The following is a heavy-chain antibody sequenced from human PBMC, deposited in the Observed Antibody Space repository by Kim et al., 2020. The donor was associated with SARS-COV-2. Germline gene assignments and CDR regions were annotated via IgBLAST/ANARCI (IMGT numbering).Heavy chain of an antibody. CDR2: ISAYNGNT. CDR3: AREHGSGSYYHYGMDV. D-gene: IGHD3-10*01. V-gene: IGHV1-18*01. Sequence: ASVKVSCKASGYTFTSYGISWVRQAPGQGLEWMGWISAYNGNTNYAQKLQGRVTMTTDTSTSTAYMELRSLRSDDTAVYYCAREHGSGSYYHYGMDVWGQGTTVTVSS. J-gene: IGHJ6*02. CDR1: GYTFTSYG.